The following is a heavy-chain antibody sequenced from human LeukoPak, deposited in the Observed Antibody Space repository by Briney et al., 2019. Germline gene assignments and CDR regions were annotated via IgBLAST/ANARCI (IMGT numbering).Heavy chain of an antibody. Sequence: GGSLRLSCVASGFTFDDYVMHWVRQGPGRGLEWVSLISGDGGSTFYADSVKGRFTISRDNSKNSLYLQMNSLRTEDTALYYCASSDDSWSSNYGRMDVWGKGTTVTVSS. CDR1: GFTFDDYV. CDR3: ASSDDSWSSNYGRMDV. J-gene: IGHJ6*04. CDR2: ISGDGGST. V-gene: IGHV3-43*02. D-gene: IGHD3-3*01.